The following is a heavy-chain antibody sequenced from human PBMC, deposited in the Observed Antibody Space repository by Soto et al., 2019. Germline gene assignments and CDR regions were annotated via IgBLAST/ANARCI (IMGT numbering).Heavy chain of an antibody. D-gene: IGHD5-12*01. CDR3: ARSIGGYDQYYFDY. CDR1: GGSISSYY. CDR2: IYYSGST. Sequence: SETLSLTCTVSGGSISSYYWSWIRQPPGKGLEWIGYIYYSGSTNYNPSLKSRVTISVDTSKNQFSLKLSSVTAADMAVYYCARSIGGYDQYYFDYWGQGTLVTVSS. V-gene: IGHV4-59*01. J-gene: IGHJ4*02.